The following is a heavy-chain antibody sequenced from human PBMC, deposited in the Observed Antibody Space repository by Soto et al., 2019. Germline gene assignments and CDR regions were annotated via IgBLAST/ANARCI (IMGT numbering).Heavy chain of an antibody. CDR1: GYTFTGYY. CDR2: INPNSGGT. J-gene: IGHJ4*02. CDR3: ATGPRPDAYCTSNSCYTLGY. D-gene: IGHD2-2*02. V-gene: IGHV1-2*02. Sequence: ASVKVSCKASGYTFTGYYMHWVRQAPGQGLEWMGWINPNSGGTNYAQKFQGRVTMTRDTSISTAYMELSRLRSDDTAVYYCATGPRPDAYCTSNSCYTLGYWGQGTLVTVSS.